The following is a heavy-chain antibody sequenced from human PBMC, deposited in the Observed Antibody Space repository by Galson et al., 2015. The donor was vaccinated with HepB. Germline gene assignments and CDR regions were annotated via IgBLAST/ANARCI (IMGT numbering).Heavy chain of an antibody. CDR3: ARTHDYGGNPYYFDY. CDR1: GFTFSSYA. CDR2: ISYDGSNK. D-gene: IGHD4-23*01. V-gene: IGHV3-30-3*01. J-gene: IGHJ4*02. Sequence: SLRLSCAASGFTFSSYAMHWVRQAPGKGLEWVAVISYDGSNKYYADSVKGRFTISRDNSKNTLYLQMNSLRAEDTAVYYCARTHDYGGNPYYFDYWGQGTLVTVSS.